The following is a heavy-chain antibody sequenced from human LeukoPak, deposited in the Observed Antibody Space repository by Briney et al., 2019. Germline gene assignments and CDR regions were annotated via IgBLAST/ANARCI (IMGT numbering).Heavy chain of an antibody. D-gene: IGHD4-11*01. Sequence: PGGSLRLSCAASGFTFDDYAMYWVRQAPGRGLEWVSGISWNSGSIGYADSVKGRFTISRDNAKNSLYLQMNSLRAEDMALYYCAKGPYSNLLGFDYCGQGTLVTVSS. CDR3: AKGPYSNLLGFDY. CDR2: ISWNSGSI. J-gene: IGHJ4*02. CDR1: GFTFDDYA. V-gene: IGHV3-9*03.